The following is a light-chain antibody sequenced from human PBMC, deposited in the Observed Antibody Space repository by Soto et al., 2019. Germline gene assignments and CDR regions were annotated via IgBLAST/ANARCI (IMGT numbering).Light chain of an antibody. CDR2: GDT. V-gene: IGLV1-40*01. CDR3: QSYDSSLSGPVV. CDR1: SSNIGTGYD. Sequence: QSVLTQPPSVSGAPGQRVTISCTGNSSNIGTGYDVHWYQQLPGTAPKLLIYGDTNRPSGVPDRFSASKSGTSASLAITGLQPEDEADYYCQSYDSSLSGPVVFGGGTKLTVL. J-gene: IGLJ2*01.